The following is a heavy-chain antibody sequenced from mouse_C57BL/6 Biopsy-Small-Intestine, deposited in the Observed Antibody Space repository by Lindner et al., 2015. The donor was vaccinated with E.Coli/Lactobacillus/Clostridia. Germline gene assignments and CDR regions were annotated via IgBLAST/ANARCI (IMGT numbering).Heavy chain of an antibody. J-gene: IGHJ3*01. CDR1: KNSFNMYT. Sequence: SVKVVLARLLKNSFNMYTFNWVRQAPGQGLEWMGRIIPVLNLPNYAQRFQGRVTITADKLTTTAYMELSSLRSDDSALYYCARGSSSSLDAAFDIWGQGTMVTVSS. CDR3: ARGSSSSLDAAFDI. D-gene: IGHD6-2*01. CDR2: IIPVLNLP. V-gene: IGHV1-74*01.